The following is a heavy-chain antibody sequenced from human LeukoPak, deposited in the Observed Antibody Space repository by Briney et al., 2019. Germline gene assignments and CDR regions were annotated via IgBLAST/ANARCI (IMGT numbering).Heavy chain of an antibody. Sequence: GASVKVSCKASGYAFTNYGISWVRQAPRQGLEWMGWSRTDNGKTDYAQKFQGRDTMTTDTSPSTAYVEVRSLRSDDTAVYYCARARSSLFFWGQGTLVTVSS. CDR3: ARARSSLFF. CDR1: GYAFTNYG. D-gene: IGHD2-15*01. J-gene: IGHJ4*02. V-gene: IGHV1-18*01. CDR2: SRTDNGKT.